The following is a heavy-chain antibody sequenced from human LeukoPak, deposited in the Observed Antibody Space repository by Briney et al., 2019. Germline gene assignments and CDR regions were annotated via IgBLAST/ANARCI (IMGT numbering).Heavy chain of an antibody. Sequence: PGGSLRLSCAASGFTFSSYAMSWVRQAPGKGLEWVSAIGGSGGSIYYADSVKGRFTISRDNSKSTLSLQMNSLRAEDTAVYYCAKDKIEQSGWYAVFDYWGQGTLVTVSS. CDR1: GFTFSSYA. J-gene: IGHJ4*02. V-gene: IGHV3-23*01. CDR2: IGGSGGSI. D-gene: IGHD6-19*01. CDR3: AKDKIEQSGWYAVFDY.